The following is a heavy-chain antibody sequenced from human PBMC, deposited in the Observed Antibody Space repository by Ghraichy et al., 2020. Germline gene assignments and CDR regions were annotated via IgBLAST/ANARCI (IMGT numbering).Heavy chain of an antibody. CDR3: VRDRRVYGLDV. D-gene: IGHD3-10*01. Sequence: ESLNISCEASGFTVSREYMSWVRQAPGKGLEWVSVIYSGGTSNYADSVKGRFTISRDNSKNTLDLQMNSLRVADTAVYYCVRDRRVYGLDVWGQGTTVTVSS. CDR2: IYSGGTS. CDR1: GFTVSREY. V-gene: IGHV3-53*01. J-gene: IGHJ6*02.